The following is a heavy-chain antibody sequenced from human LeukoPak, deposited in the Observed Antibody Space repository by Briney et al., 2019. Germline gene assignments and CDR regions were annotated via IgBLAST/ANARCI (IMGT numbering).Heavy chain of an antibody. D-gene: IGHD2-2*02. V-gene: IGHV1-69*13. CDR2: IIPIFGTA. CDR3: ARGPPCSSTSCYSRAYYMDV. J-gene: IGHJ6*03. Sequence: SVKASCKASGGTFSSYAISWVRQAPGQGLEWMGGIIPIFGTANYAQKFQGRVTITADESTSTAYMELSSLRSEDTAVYYCARGPPCSSTSCYSRAYYMDVWGKGTTVTVSS. CDR1: GGTFSSYA.